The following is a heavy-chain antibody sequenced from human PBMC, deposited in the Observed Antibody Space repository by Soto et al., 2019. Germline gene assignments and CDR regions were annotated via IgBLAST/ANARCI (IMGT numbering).Heavy chain of an antibody. Sequence: SLRLSCAAAEFSFSSYAMSWVRQAPGKGLDWVSTISSTGFSTYYADSVKGRFTISRDNSENVVYLQMNSLRAEDTAQYRCAKGSAGSRPYYFDSWGQGTLVTVSS. CDR1: EFSFSSYA. CDR2: ISSTGFST. J-gene: IGHJ4*02. V-gene: IGHV3-23*01. D-gene: IGHD6-13*01. CDR3: AKGSAGSRPYYFDS.